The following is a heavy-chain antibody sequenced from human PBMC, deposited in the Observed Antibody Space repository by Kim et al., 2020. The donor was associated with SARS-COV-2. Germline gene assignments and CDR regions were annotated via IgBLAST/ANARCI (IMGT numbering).Heavy chain of an antibody. V-gene: IGHV3-74*01. D-gene: IGHD3-10*01. CDR3: ASGYYGTGSFLCY. J-gene: IGHJ4*02. Sequence: NYAVSGKGPFTISRDNAKNTLSLKINGMRAEDTAVYFCASGYYGTGSFLCYWGQGTLVTVSS.